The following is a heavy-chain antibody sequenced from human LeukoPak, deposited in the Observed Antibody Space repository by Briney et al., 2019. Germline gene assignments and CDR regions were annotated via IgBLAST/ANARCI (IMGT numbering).Heavy chain of an antibody. CDR3: ARHADGGVFIKTYFFDS. CDR1: GASVSNYY. CDR2: ISDSGSP. V-gene: IGHV4-59*08. Sequence: SETLSLTCSVSGASVSNYYWSWLRQTPGKGLEWIGHISDSGSPTCNPSLKSRVTISEDMSKNQSSLNLRSVTAADTAVYYCARHADGGVFIKTYFFDSWGQGFLVSVSS. D-gene: IGHD3-16*01. J-gene: IGHJ4*02.